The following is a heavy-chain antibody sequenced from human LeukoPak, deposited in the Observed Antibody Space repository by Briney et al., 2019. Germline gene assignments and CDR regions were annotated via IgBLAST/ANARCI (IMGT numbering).Heavy chain of an antibody. V-gene: IGHV4-59*01. J-gene: IGHJ5*02. Sequence: SETLSLTCTVSGGSISSYYWSWIRQPPGKGLEWIGYIYYSGGTNYNPSLKSRVTISVDTSKNQFSLKLSSVTAADTAVYYCARDVNWFDPWGQGTLVTVSS. CDR3: ARDVNWFDP. CDR1: GGSISSYY. CDR2: IYYSGGT.